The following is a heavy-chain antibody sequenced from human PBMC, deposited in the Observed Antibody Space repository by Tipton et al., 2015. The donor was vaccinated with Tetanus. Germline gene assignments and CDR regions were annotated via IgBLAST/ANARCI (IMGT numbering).Heavy chain of an antibody. CDR2: VFHSGST. CDR1: GGSINNVNYY. Sequence: TLSLTCTVSGGSINNVNYYWSWIRQPPGKGLEWIGYVFHSGSTKYNPSLKSRVTISVDTSKDQFSLKMNSVTAADTAVYYCASVDYATSTDGFDIWSQGTAVTVSS. J-gene: IGHJ3*02. V-gene: IGHV4-61*01. CDR3: ASVDYATSTDGFDI. D-gene: IGHD2-2*01.